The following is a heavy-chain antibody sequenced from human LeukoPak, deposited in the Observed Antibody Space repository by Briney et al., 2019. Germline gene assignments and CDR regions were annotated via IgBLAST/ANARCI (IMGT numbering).Heavy chain of an antibody. D-gene: IGHD2-2*01. CDR3: ARDKVVPAATTEDYYMDV. J-gene: IGHJ6*03. Sequence: GGSLRLSCAASGFTFSSYSMNWVRQAPGKGLEWVSSISSSRSYIYYADSVRGRFTISGDNAKNSLYLQMNSLRAEDTAVYYCARDKVVPAATTEDYYMDVWGKGTTVTVSS. CDR2: ISSSRSYI. CDR1: GFTFSSYS. V-gene: IGHV3-21*01.